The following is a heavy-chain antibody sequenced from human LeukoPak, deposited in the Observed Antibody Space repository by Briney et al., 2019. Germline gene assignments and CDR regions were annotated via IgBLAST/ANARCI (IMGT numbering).Heavy chain of an antibody. Sequence: GSLRLSCAASGFTFNSYAMNWVRQAPGKGLEWISYISSSNSTIYYADSVKGRFTISRDNVKNLLFMQMNSLRAEDTAVYYCVRDRPANCWGQGTLVTVSS. CDR1: GFTFNSYA. CDR3: VRDRPANC. J-gene: IGHJ4*02. V-gene: IGHV3-48*01. CDR2: ISSSNSTI. D-gene: IGHD6-25*01.